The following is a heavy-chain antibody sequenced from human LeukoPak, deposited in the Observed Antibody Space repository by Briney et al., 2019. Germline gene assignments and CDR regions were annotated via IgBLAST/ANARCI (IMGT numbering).Heavy chain of an antibody. CDR2: IFNNGKTI. Sequence: GGSLRLSCAASGFTFDDYGMSWVRQAPGKGLEWVSYIFNNGKTIYYADSVKGRFTISRDNAKNSLYLQMNSLRAEDTAIYYCARVQSMVRGPFDFWGQGALVTVSS. CDR1: GFTFDDYG. J-gene: IGHJ4*02. V-gene: IGHV3-48*03. D-gene: IGHD3-10*01. CDR3: ARVQSMVRGPFDF.